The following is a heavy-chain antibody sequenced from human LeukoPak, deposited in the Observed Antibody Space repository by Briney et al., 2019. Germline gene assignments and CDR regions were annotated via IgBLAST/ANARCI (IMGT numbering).Heavy chain of an antibody. V-gene: IGHV3-48*03. J-gene: IGHJ4*02. CDR1: GFTFSSYE. Sequence: GGSLRLSCAASGFTFSSYEMNWVRQAPRKGLEWVSYISSSGDNIYYADSVKGRFTISRDNAKNSLYLQVNSLRAEDTGLYYCARAGSYFDYWGQGTLVTVSS. D-gene: IGHD1-26*01. CDR3: ARAGSYFDY. CDR2: ISSSGDNI.